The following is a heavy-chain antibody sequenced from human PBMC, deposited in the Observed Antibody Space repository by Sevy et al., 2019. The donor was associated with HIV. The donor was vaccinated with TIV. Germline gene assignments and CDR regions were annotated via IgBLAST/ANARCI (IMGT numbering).Heavy chain of an antibody. CDR2: IITLFGTT. CDR1: GVTFNSYS. CDR3: ARGITSMFGGGYYFDH. D-gene: IGHD3-10*01. Sequence: ASVKVSCKASGVTFNSYSFSWVRQAPGQGLEWMGGIITLFGTTDYAQKFQGKVTITADESTSTVYMELSSLRSEDTAVHYCARGITSMFGGGYYFDHWGQGTLVTVSS. J-gene: IGHJ4*02. V-gene: IGHV1-69*13.